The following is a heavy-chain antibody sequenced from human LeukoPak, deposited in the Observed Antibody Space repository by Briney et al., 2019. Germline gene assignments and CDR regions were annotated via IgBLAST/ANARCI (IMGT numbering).Heavy chain of an antibody. V-gene: IGHV4-34*01. Sequence: SETLSLTCAVYGGSFSGYYWSWIRQPPGKGLEWIGEINHSGSTNYNPSLKSRVTISVDTSKNQFSLKLSSVTAADTAVYYCARHRGGYSYGRSYYYYYYMDVWGKGTTVTISS. J-gene: IGHJ6*03. CDR1: GGSFSGYY. CDR2: INHSGST. CDR3: ARHRGGYSYGRSYYYYYYMDV. D-gene: IGHD5-18*01.